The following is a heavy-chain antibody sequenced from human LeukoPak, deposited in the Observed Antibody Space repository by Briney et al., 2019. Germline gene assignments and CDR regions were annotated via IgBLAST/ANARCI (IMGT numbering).Heavy chain of an antibody. V-gene: IGHV1-69*05. CDR2: IIPIFGTA. CDR1: GGTFSSYA. Sequence: SVKVSCKASGGTFSSYAISWVRQAPGQGLEWMGRIIPIFGTANYAQQFQGRVTITTDESTSKAYMELSSLRSEDTAVYYCAREGFTMIVVEMSGIFDYWGRGTLVTVSS. CDR3: AREGFTMIVVEMSGIFDY. D-gene: IGHD3-22*01. J-gene: IGHJ4*02.